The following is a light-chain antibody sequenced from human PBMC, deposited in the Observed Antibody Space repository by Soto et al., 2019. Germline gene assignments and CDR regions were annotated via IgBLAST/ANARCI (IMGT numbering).Light chain of an antibody. V-gene: IGKV3-20*01. CDR2: GAS. CDR1: QSVSRNY. CDR3: LQYGTSPWT. Sequence: EIVLTQSPGTLSLSPGERATLSCRASQSVSRNYLAWYQHKPGQAPGLVIYGASSRATGIPDRFSGSGSGTDFTLTISRLEPGDFAVYFCLQYGTSPWTFGQGTKVEIK. J-gene: IGKJ1*01.